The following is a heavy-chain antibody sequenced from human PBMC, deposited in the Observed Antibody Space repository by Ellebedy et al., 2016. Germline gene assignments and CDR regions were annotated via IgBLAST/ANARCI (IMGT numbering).Heavy chain of an antibody. J-gene: IGHJ6*02. Sequence: GGSLRLXXAASGLTFSRYAIHWVRQAPGKGLEWVSLISDDGNDKFYTDSVRGRFTISRDNAKIRVVLQMNSLRVEDTAVYFCARVRSSGFYSNYDMDVWGQGTTVTVSS. CDR3: ARVRSSGFYSNYDMDV. D-gene: IGHD3-16*01. CDR2: ISDDGNDK. V-gene: IGHV3-30*03. CDR1: GLTFSRYA.